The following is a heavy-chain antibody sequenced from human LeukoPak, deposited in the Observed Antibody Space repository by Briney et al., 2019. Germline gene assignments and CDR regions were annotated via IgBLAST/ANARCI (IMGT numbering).Heavy chain of an antibody. CDR2: IKSKTDGGTT. CDR1: GFTFSNAW. V-gene: IGHV3-15*01. J-gene: IGHJ4*02. D-gene: IGHD6-19*01. Sequence: GGSLRLSCAASGFTFSNAWMSWVRQAPGKGLEWVGRIKSKTDGGTTDYAAPVKGRFTISRDDSKNTLYLQMNSLKTEDTAVYYCTTDLESSGWYYVIGYWGQGTLVTASS. CDR3: TTDLESSGWYYVIGY.